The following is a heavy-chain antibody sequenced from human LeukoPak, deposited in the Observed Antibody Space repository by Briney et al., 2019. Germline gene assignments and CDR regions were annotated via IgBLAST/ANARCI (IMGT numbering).Heavy chain of an antibody. V-gene: IGHV4-61*01. D-gene: IGHD5-18*01. CDR1: GGSVSSGSYY. J-gene: IGHJ4*02. CDR3: ASADTAMASLDY. CDR2: IYYSGST. Sequence: ETLSLTCTVSGGSVSSGSYYWSWIRQPPGKGLEWIGYIYYSGSTNYNPSLKSRVTISVDTSKNQFSLKLSSVTAADTAVYYCASADTAMASLDYWGQGTLVTVSS.